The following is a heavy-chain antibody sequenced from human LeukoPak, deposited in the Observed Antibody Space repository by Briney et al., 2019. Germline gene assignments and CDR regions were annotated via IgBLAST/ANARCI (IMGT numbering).Heavy chain of an antibody. CDR3: AKDRRPSRYCSGGSCYLPFDY. CDR2: IRYDGSNK. J-gene: IGHJ4*02. Sequence: GGSLRLSCAASGFTFSDSGMHWVRQAPGKGLEWVAFIRYDGSNKYYADSVKGRFTISRDNSKNTLYLQMNSLRAEDTAVYYCAKDRRPSRYCSGGSCYLPFDYWGQGTLVTVSS. CDR1: GFTFSDSG. V-gene: IGHV3-30*02. D-gene: IGHD2-15*01.